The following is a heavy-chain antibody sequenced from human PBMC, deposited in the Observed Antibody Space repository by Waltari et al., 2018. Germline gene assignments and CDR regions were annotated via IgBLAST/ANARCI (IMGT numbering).Heavy chain of an antibody. CDR1: GGSFSGYY. Sequence: QVQLQQWGAGLLKPSETLSLTCAVYGGSFSGYYWSWIRQPPGKGLEWIGEINHSGSTNYIPALKRRVTRSVDTSKTQFSLKLRSVTAADTTVYYCARKRIRGYSYGPRSYYYDGMDVWGQGTTVTVSS. CDR2: INHSGST. D-gene: IGHD5-18*01. CDR3: ARKRIRGYSYGPRSYYYDGMDV. J-gene: IGHJ6*02. V-gene: IGHV4-34*01.